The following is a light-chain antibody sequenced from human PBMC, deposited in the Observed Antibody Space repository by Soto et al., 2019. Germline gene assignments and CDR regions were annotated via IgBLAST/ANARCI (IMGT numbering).Light chain of an antibody. V-gene: IGLV2-14*01. J-gene: IGLJ1*01. CDR1: SSDVGGYNY. CDR2: DVS. Sequence: QSALTQPASVSGSPGQSITISCTGTSSDVGGYNYVSWYQQHPGKAPKFMIYDVSNRPSGVSNRFSGSKSGNTASLTISGLQAEDEADYYCSSYTSSSTLYVFGTGTTVTVL. CDR3: SSYTSSSTLYV.